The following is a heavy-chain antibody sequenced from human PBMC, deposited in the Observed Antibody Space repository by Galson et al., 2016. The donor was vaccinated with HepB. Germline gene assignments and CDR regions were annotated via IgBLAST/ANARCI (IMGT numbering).Heavy chain of an antibody. Sequence: SVKVSCKASDNTFSKDYIHWVRQAPGQGLQWLGTIHPSGAYTTYAQRFDGRVTMTRDTATNTVYMELRALTSKDTAVYYCARANYNLLTGYYSGLDYWGQGRLVTVSS. CDR3: ARANYNLLTGYYSGLDY. J-gene: IGHJ4*02. CDR1: DNTFSKDY. D-gene: IGHD3-9*01. V-gene: IGHV1-46*01. CDR2: IHPSGAYT.